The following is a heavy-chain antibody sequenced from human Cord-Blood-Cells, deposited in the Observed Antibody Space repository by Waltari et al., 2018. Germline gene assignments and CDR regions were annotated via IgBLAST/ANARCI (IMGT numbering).Heavy chain of an antibody. J-gene: IGHJ6*02. CDR3: ARQGTGYYRGYYYYYGMDV. D-gene: IGHD3-9*01. Sequence: EVQLVQSGAEVKKPGEALKISCKGYGYSFTQYWIGWVRQMPGKGLEWMGIIYPGDSDTRYSPSFQGQVTIAADKSISTAYLQWSSLKASDTAMYYCARQGTGYYRGYYYYYGMDVWGQGTTVTVSS. CDR1: GYSFTQYW. V-gene: IGHV5-51*01. CDR2: IYPGDSDT.